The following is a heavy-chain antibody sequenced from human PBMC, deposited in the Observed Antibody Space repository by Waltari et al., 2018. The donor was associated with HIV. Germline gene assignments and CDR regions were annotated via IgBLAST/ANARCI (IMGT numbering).Heavy chain of an antibody. Sequence: QLVELGGGVVRPGGSLSFSGEASGSRFSSIGMHGFRRAPGKGLEWVAVISYDGSNKYYADAVKGRFTISRDNSKNTLDLQMNSLRAEDTAVYYCAKDKGGVTYIFDYWGQGTLVTVSS. CDR3: AKDKGGVTYIFDY. D-gene: IGHD1-1*01. CDR2: ISYDGSNK. V-gene: IGHV3-30*18. J-gene: IGHJ4*02. CDR1: GSRFSSIG.